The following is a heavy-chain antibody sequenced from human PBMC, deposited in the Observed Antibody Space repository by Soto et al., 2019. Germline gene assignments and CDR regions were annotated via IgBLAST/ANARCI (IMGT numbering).Heavy chain of an antibody. V-gene: IGHV1-18*01. D-gene: IGHD2-2*01. Sequence: ASVKVSCKASGYTFTSYGISWVRQAPGQGLEWMGWISAYNGNTNYAQKHQGRVTMTTNTSTSTAYMLLRSLRSDDTAVYYCARLPYCSSTSCYHYYYYYMDVWGKGTTVTVSS. CDR3: ARLPYCSSTSCYHYYYYYMDV. CDR1: GYTFTSYG. CDR2: ISAYNGNT. J-gene: IGHJ6*03.